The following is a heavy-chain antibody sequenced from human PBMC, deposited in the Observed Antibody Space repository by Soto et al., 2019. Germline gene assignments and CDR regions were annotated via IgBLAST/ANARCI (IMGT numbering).Heavy chain of an antibody. D-gene: IGHD3-22*01. J-gene: IGHJ4*02. V-gene: IGHV5-10-1*01. Sequence: LRVSCNVSGYKITNYWITGVSQKTGKGLEWMGTIDPSDSYTKYSPSFQGHVTFSADKSITSAYLQWSSLKASDTAMYYCARRLGSSGYDFDYWGQGTLVTVSS. CDR3: ARRLGSSGYDFDY. CDR1: GYKITNYW. CDR2: IDPSDSYT.